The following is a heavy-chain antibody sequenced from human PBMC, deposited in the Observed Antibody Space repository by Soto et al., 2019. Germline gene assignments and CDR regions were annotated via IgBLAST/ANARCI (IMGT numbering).Heavy chain of an antibody. D-gene: IGHD1-20*01. CDR1: GYSFTSYW. CDR2: IYPGDSDT. CDR3: ARVDKYNWNDNYYGMDV. J-gene: IGHJ6*02. V-gene: IGHV5-51*01. Sequence: EVQLVQSGAEVKKPGESLKISCKGSGYSFTSYWIGWVRQMPGKGLEWMGIIYPGDSDTRYSPSFQGQVTISADKSISTAYLQWSSLKASDTAMYYCARVDKYNWNDNYYGMDVWGQGTTVTVSS.